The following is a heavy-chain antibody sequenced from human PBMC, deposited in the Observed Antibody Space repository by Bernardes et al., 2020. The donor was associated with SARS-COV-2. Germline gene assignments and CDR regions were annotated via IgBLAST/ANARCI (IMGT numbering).Heavy chain of an antibody. CDR2: VSYDGSQK. J-gene: IGHJ2*01. V-gene: IGHV3-30*03. CDR1: GFPFRDFG. CDR3: ARDRGSDWFFDL. Sequence: GGSLRLSCGASGFPFRDFGIHWVRQAPGKGLEWVAVVSYDGSQKNYGDSVKGRFSVSRVNPKKTAYLQMDNLRVEDSAIYYCARDRGSDWFFDLWGRGPLVSVS.